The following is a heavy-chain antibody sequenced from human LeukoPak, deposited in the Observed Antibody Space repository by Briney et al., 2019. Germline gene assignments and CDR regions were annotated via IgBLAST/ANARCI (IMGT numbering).Heavy chain of an antibody. D-gene: IGHD5/OR15-5a*01. CDR2: VIPSFGAT. J-gene: IGHJ6*03. CDR1: GGTFTSYA. V-gene: IGHV1-69*05. Sequence: SVKVSCKASGGTFTSYAITWLRQAPGRGLEWMGRVIPSFGATNYAQKFQGRVTITTDESTSTAYIDLSSLRSEDTAVYYCATESRLDPYFYYYMDVWGKGTTVTVSS. CDR3: ATESRLDPYFYYYMDV.